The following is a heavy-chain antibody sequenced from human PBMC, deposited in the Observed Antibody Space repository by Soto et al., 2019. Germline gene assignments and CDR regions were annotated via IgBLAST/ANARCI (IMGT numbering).Heavy chain of an antibody. D-gene: IGHD1-1*01. Sequence: QVQLVQSGAEVKKPGASVKVSCKASGYTFTSYGISWVRQAPGQGLEWMGWISAYNGNTNYAQKLQGRVTMTTDTSTSKAYMELRSLRSDDTAVDYCAGAARAIGPNNLGDCWGQGTLVTVSS. V-gene: IGHV1-18*01. CDR1: GYTFTSYG. J-gene: IGHJ4*02. CDR3: AGAARAIGPNNLGDC. CDR2: ISAYNGNT.